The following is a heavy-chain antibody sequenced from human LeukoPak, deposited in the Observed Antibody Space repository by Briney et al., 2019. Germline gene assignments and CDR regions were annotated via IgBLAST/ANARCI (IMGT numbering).Heavy chain of an antibody. D-gene: IGHD3-22*01. CDR1: GYTLTELS. J-gene: IGHJ6*04. CDR3: ATAQGVKSYYYDSSAESPLDV. CDR2: FDPEDGET. V-gene: IGHV1-24*01. Sequence: GASVKVSCKVSGYTLTELSMHWVRQAPGKGLEWMGGFDPEDGETIYAQKFQGRVTMTEDTSTDTAYMELSSLRSEDTAVYYCATAQGVKSYYYDSSAESPLDVWGKGTTVTVSS.